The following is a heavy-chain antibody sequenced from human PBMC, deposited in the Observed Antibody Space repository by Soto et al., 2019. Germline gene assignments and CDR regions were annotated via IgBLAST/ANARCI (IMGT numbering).Heavy chain of an antibody. CDR2: IIPLFGTT. CDR3: AAELGFGKLSVV. J-gene: IGHJ6*02. Sequence: QVQVVQSGVEVRRPGSSVKVSCKASGDTFKNCVISWVRQAPEQGLEWMGGIIPLFGTTDFAQRFQRRLTITTDESTTTAYMELSRLRSEDTATYYCAAELGFGKLSVVWGQGTTVIVSS. V-gene: IGHV1-69*01. D-gene: IGHD3-10*01. CDR1: GDTFKNCV.